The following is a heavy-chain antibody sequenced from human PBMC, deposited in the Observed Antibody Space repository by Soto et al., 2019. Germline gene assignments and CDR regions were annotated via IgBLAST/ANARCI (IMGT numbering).Heavy chain of an antibody. Sequence: SETLSLTCAVYGGSFSVYYWNWIRQPPGKGLEWIGEINHSGSTNYNPSLKSRVTISVDTSKNQFSLKLSSVTAADTAVYYCARELGWFRAWGQGTLVTVSS. CDR3: ARELGWFRA. J-gene: IGHJ5*02. D-gene: IGHD6-19*01. CDR1: GGSFSVYY. CDR2: INHSGST. V-gene: IGHV4-34*01.